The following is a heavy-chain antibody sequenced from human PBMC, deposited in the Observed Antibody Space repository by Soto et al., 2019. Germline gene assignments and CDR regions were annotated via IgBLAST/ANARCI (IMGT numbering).Heavy chain of an antibody. Sequence: PSETLSLTCAVSGGSISSSNWWSWVRQPPGKGLEWIGEIYHSGSTNYNPSLKSRVTISVDKSENQFSLKLSSVTAADTAVYYCARGYAVDYFDYWGQGTLVTVSS. CDR1: GGSISSSNW. CDR3: ARGYAVDYFDY. D-gene: IGHD1-1*01. J-gene: IGHJ4*02. CDR2: IYHSGST. V-gene: IGHV4-4*02.